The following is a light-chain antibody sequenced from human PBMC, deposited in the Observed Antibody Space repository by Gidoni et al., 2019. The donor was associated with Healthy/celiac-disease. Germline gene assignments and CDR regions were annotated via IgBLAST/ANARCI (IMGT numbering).Light chain of an antibody. CDR2: AAS. CDR3: QQSYSTPET. CDR1: HSIGSY. Sequence: DIQMTQSPSSLSASVGDRVTITCRPSHSIGSYLNWYQKKPGKATKLLIYAASSLQSGVPSRFSGSGSGTDFTLNISSLKPEDFATYYCQQSYSTPETFGQGTKVEIK. J-gene: IGKJ1*01. V-gene: IGKV1-39*01.